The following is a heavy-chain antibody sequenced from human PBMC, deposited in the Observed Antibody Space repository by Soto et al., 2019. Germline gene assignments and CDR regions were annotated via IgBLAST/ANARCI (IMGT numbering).Heavy chain of an antibody. Sequence: SETLSLTCAVYGGSFSGYYWSCIRQPPGKGLEWIGEINHSGSTNYNPSLKSRVTISVDTSKNQFSLKLSSVTAADTAVYYCARSNNRVTIFKDLFDYWGQGTLVPVSS. CDR1: GGSFSGYY. D-gene: IGHD3-3*01. J-gene: IGHJ4*02. CDR2: INHSGST. CDR3: ARSNNRVTIFKDLFDY. V-gene: IGHV4-34*01.